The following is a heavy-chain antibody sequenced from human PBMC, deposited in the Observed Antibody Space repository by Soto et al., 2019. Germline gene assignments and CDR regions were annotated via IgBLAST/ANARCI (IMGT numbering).Heavy chain of an antibody. CDR3: ARAVGFLYYYYGMDV. V-gene: IGHV4-59*01. J-gene: IGHJ6*02. Sequence: SETLSLTCTVSGGSISSYYWSWIRQPPGKGLEWIGYIYYSGSTNYNPSLKSRVTISVDTSKNQFSLKLSSVTAADTAVYYCARAVGFLYYYYGMDVWGQGTTVTVSS. CDR1: GGSISSYY. D-gene: IGHD1-26*01. CDR2: IYYSGST.